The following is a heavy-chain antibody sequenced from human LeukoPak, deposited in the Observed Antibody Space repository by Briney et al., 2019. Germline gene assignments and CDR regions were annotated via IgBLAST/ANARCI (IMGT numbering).Heavy chain of an antibody. V-gene: IGHV1-18*01. CDR2: ISAYNGNT. J-gene: IGHJ4*02. D-gene: IGHD2-2*01. CDR3: ARDRQVMGASCYDY. Sequence: ASVKVSCKAPGYTFTSYGISWVRQAPGQGLEWMGWISAYNGNTNYAQKLQGRVTMTTDTSTSTAYMELRSLRSDDTAVYYCARDRQVMGASCYDYWGQGTLVTVSS. CDR1: GYTFTSYG.